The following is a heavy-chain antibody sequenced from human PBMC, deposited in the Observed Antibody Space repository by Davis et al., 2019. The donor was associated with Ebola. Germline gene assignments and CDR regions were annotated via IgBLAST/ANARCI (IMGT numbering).Heavy chain of an antibody. CDR1: GGSFSGYY. V-gene: IGHV4-34*01. CDR3: AREHDYGGRNYGMDV. CDR2: INHSGST. D-gene: IGHD4-23*01. Sequence: SEPLSLTCAVHGGSFSGYYWSWIRQPPGKGLEWIGEINHSGSTNYNPSLKSRVTISVDTSKNQFSLKLSSVTAADTAVYYCAREHDYGGRNYGMDVWGKGTTVTVSS. J-gene: IGHJ6*04.